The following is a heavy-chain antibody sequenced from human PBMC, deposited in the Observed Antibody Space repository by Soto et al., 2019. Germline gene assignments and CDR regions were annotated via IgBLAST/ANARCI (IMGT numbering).Heavy chain of an antibody. D-gene: IGHD3-3*01. Sequence: ASVKVSCKASGGTFSSYAISWVRQAPGQGLEWMGGIIPIFGTANYAQKFQGRVTITADESTSTAYMELSSLRSEDTAVYYCARKYYDSWSGSPGGGMDVWGQGTTVTGSS. CDR1: GGTFSSYA. V-gene: IGHV1-69*13. J-gene: IGHJ6*01. CDR2: IIPIFGTA. CDR3: ARKYYDSWSGSPGGGMDV.